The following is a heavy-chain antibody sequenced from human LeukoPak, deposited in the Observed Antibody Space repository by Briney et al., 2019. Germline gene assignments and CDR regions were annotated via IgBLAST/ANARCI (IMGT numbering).Heavy chain of an antibody. CDR1: GFTFSSYA. CDR2: ISGSGGST. D-gene: IGHD1-26*01. Sequence: GGSLRLSCAASGFTFSSYAMSWVRQAPGKGLEWVSAISGSGGSTYYADSVKGRFTISRDNSKSTLYLQMNSLRAEDTAVYYCAKDHYSYSGSYNDAFDIWGQGTMVTVSS. J-gene: IGHJ3*02. CDR3: AKDHYSYSGSYNDAFDI. V-gene: IGHV3-23*01.